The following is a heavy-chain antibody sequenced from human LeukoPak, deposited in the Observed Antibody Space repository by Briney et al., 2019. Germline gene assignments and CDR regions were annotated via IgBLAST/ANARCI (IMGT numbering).Heavy chain of an antibody. D-gene: IGHD4-17*01. CDR1: GFTFSSYA. CDR2: ISGSGGST. J-gene: IGHJ4*02. V-gene: IGHV3-23*01. CDR3: AKDWYGDHPFDY. Sequence: SGGSLRLSCAASGFTFSSYAMSWVRQAPGKGLEWVSAISGSGGSTYYADSVKGRFTISRDNSKNTLYLQMNSLRAEDTAVFYCAKDWYGDHPFDYWGQGTLVTVSS.